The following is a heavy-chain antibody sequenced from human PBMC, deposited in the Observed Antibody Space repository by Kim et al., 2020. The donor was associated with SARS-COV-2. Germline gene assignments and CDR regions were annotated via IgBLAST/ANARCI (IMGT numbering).Heavy chain of an antibody. Sequence: SETLSLTCAVYGGSFSGYYWSWIRQPPGKGLEWIGEINHSGSTNYNPSLKSRVTISVDTSKNQFSLKLSSVTAADTAVYYCARTGVGRIAAAGFYYYYG. CDR2: INHSGST. CDR3: ARTGVGRIAAAGFYYYYG. D-gene: IGHD6-13*01. J-gene: IGHJ6*01. V-gene: IGHV4-34*01. CDR1: GGSFSGYY.